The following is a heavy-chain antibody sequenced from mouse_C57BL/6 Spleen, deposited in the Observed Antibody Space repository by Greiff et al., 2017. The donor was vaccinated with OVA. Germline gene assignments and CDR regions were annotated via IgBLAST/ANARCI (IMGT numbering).Heavy chain of an antibody. CDR3: SRSDCERDWYFDV. CDR2: IYPGSGNT. Sequence: VQLQQSGPELVKPGASVKISCKASGYSFTSYYIHWVKQRPGQGLEWIGWIYPGSGNTKYNEKFKGKATLTADTSSSTAYMQLSSLTSEDAAVDACSRSDCERDWYFDVWGTGTTVTVSS. CDR1: GYSFTSYY. V-gene: IGHV1-66*01. J-gene: IGHJ1*03.